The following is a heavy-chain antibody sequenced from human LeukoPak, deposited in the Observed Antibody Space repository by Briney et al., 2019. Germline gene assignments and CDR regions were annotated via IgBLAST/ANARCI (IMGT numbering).Heavy chain of an antibody. CDR2: IYHSGST. CDR3: ATETRYYDDSGYYWYFDY. Sequence: PSGTLSLTCAVSGGSISSSRWWSWVRQPPGKGLEWIGEIYHSGSTSYNPSLKSRVTISVDKSKNHFSLKLSSVTAADTAVYYCATETRYYDDSGYYWYFDYWGQGTLVTVSS. J-gene: IGHJ4*02. V-gene: IGHV4-4*02. CDR1: GGSISSSRW. D-gene: IGHD3-22*01.